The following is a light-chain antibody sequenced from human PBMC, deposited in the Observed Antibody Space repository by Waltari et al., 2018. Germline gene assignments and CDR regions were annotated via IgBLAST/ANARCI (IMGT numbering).Light chain of an antibody. V-gene: IGLV1-40*01. Sequence: QSVLTQPPSVSGAPGQRVTISCTGSSSNIGAGYDLPWYQQLPGTAPKLLIYGNSNRPSGVPDRFSGSKSGTSASLAITGLQAEDEADYYCQSYDSSLSGWEVFGGGTKLTVL. CDR3: QSYDSSLSGWEV. CDR1: SSNIGAGYD. CDR2: GNS. J-gene: IGLJ2*01.